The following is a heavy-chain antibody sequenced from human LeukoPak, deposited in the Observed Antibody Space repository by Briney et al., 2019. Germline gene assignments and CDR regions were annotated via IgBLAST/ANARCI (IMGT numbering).Heavy chain of an antibody. J-gene: IGHJ4*02. CDR3: AKDRVTAAGYYFDY. D-gene: IGHD6-13*01. V-gene: IGHV3-30-3*01. Sequence: GGSLRLSCAASGFTFSSYAMHWVRQAPGKGLEWVAVISYDGSNKYYADSVKGRFTMSRDNSKNTLHLQMTSPRAEDTAVYYCAKDRVTAAGYYFDYWGQGTLVTVSS. CDR2: ISYDGSNK. CDR1: GFTFSSYA.